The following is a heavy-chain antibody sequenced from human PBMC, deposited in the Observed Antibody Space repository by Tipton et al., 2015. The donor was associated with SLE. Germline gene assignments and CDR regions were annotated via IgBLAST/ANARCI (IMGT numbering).Heavy chain of an antibody. J-gene: IGHJ4*02. V-gene: IGHV4-59*11. CDR2: IFYIGTT. CDR1: GGSIGTHY. D-gene: IGHD3-3*01. CDR3: AREHSLLMYGVVSYLDY. Sequence: LRLSCTVSGGSIGTHYWSWIRQSPGKGLEWIGYIFYIGTTNYNPSLKSRVTMSVDPSKNQFSLKLNSVTAADTAVYYCAREHSLLMYGVVSYLDYWGPGTLVTVSS.